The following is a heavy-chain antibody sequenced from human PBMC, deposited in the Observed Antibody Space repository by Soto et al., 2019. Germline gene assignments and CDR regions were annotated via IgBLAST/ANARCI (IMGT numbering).Heavy chain of an antibody. V-gene: IGHV3-11*01. CDR1: GFTFSNYY. J-gene: IGHJ6*02. D-gene: IGHD2-2*03. CDR2: ISSTGRTI. Sequence: GGSLRLSCGASGFTFSNYYMSWIRQAPGKGLEWVSYISSTGRTIYCADSVKGRFTVSRDNAQNSLFLQMNSLRAEDTAVYYCATVGYCSSTSCQTRYYYYGMDVWGQGTTVTVSS. CDR3: ATVGYCSSTSCQTRYYYYGMDV.